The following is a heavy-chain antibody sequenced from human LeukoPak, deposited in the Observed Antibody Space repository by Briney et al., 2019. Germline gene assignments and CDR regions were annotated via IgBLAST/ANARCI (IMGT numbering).Heavy chain of an antibody. J-gene: IGHJ3*02. CDR1: GFTVSSTH. CDR2: IYTGGNS. Sequence: PGGSLGLSCAASGFTVSSTHMVWVRQAPGKGLEWVSVIYTGGNSYYAGSVQGRFIISRDISKNTLYLQMNSLRAEDSALYYCARGGRGSAAVVAPRSFDIWGQGTMVTVSS. D-gene: IGHD3-22*01. CDR3: ARGGRGSAAVVAPRSFDI. V-gene: IGHV3-53*01.